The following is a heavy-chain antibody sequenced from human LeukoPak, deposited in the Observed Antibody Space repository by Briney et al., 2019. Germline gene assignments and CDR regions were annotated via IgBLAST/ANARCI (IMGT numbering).Heavy chain of an antibody. J-gene: IGHJ4*02. D-gene: IGHD3-9*01. CDR1: GYNFAGFY. CDR2: INPNSGGT. CDR3: ARSKYDVLTGSPDY. Sequence: ASVKVSCTASGYNFAGFYMHWVRQAPGHGLEWMGWINPNSGGTNYAQTFQGRVTVTSDTTMSTAYMELTRLTSDGSAMYYCARSKYDVLTGSPDYWGQGTLVTVSS. V-gene: IGHV1-2*02.